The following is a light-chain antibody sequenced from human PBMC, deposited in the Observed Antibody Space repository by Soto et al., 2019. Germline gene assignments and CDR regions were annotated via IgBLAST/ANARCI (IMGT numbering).Light chain of an antibody. CDR3: CSYAGSYTYV. CDR2: DVS. J-gene: IGLJ1*01. V-gene: IGLV2-11*01. Sequence: QSALTQPRSVSGSPGQSVTISCTGTSSDVGGYNYVSWYQQHPDKAPKLMIYDVSQRPSGVPDRFSGSKSGNTASLTISGLQAEDEADYYCCSYAGSYTYVFGTGTKLTVL. CDR1: SSDVGGYNY.